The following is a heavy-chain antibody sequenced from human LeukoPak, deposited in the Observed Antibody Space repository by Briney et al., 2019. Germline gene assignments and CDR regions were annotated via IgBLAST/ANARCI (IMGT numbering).Heavy chain of an antibody. V-gene: IGHV1-3*01. J-gene: IGHJ6*02. Sequence: ASVKVSCKASGYTFTSYAMHRVRQAPGQRLEWMGWINAGNGNTKYSQKFQGRVTITRDTSASTAYMELSSLRSEDTAVYYCARDTSGSGYFNYYYYYGMDVWGQGTTVTVSS. CDR1: GYTFTSYA. CDR3: ARDTSGSGYFNYYYYYGMDV. CDR2: INAGNGNT. D-gene: IGHD3-3*01.